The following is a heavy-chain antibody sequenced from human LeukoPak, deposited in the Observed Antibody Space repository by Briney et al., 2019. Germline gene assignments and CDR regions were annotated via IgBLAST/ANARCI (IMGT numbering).Heavy chain of an antibody. CDR3: ARVAAAGPFDY. CDR2: IYSGGST. V-gene: IGHV3-53*01. J-gene: IGHJ4*02. Sequence: PGGSLRLSCAASGLSVTSNYMSWVRQAPGKGLEWVSVIYSGGSTYTYYADSEKGRFTISSDNSKSTLYLQMNSLRAEDTAVYYCARVAAAGPFDYWGQGTLVTVSS. CDR1: GLSVTSNY. D-gene: IGHD6-25*01.